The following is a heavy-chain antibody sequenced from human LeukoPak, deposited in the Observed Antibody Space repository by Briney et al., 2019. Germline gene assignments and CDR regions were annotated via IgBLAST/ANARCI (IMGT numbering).Heavy chain of an antibody. D-gene: IGHD3-10*01. CDR1: GYTFTNYG. Sequence: ASVKVSCKASGYTFTNYGISWVRQAPGQGLEWMGWISAYNGNTNYAQKLQGRVTMTTDTSTSTAYMELRSLRSDDTAVYYCARVFGLTRFGELLLSYYYYGMDVWGQGTTVTVSS. V-gene: IGHV1-18*01. J-gene: IGHJ6*02. CDR2: ISAYNGNT. CDR3: ARVFGLTRFGELLLSYYYYGMDV.